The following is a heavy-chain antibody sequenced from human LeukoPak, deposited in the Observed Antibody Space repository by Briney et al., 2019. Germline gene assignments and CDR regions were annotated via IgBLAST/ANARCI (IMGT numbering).Heavy chain of an antibody. Sequence: SVKVSCKASGGTFSSYAISWARQAPGQGLEWMGRIIPIFGTANYAQKFQGRVTITTDESTSTAYMELSSLRSEDTAVYYCASRYNWNYDWFDPWGQGTLVTVSS. CDR3: ASRYNWNYDWFDP. CDR1: GGTFSSYA. V-gene: IGHV1-69*05. CDR2: IIPIFGTA. J-gene: IGHJ5*02. D-gene: IGHD1-7*01.